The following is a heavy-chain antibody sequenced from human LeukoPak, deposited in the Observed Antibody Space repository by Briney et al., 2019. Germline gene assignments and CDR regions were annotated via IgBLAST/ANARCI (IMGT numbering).Heavy chain of an antibody. V-gene: IGHV3-64D*06. D-gene: IGHD4-17*01. CDR1: GFTFSSYA. CDR3: VKDLGGSTVTTKYFDY. Sequence: PGGSLRLSCSASGFTFSSYAMHWVRQAPGKGLEYVSAISSNGGSTYYADSVKGRFTISRDNSKNTLYLQMSSLRAEDTAVYYCVKDLGGSTVTTKYFDYWGQGTLVTVSS. CDR2: ISSNGGST. J-gene: IGHJ4*02.